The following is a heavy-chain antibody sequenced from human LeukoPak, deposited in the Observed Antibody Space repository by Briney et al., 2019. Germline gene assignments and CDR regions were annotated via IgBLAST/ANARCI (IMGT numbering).Heavy chain of an antibody. CDR3: TTFIYNWFDP. CDR1: RFTFSNAW. Sequence: PGWSLRLSCASSRFTFSNAWMSSLRQPPAKELEWVGRIKSKTDGGTTDYAAPVKGRFTISRDDSKNTLYLQMNSLKTEDTAVYYCTTFIYNWFDPWGQGTLVTVSS. J-gene: IGHJ5*02. D-gene: IGHD3-16*02. CDR2: IKSKTDGGTT. V-gene: IGHV3-15*01.